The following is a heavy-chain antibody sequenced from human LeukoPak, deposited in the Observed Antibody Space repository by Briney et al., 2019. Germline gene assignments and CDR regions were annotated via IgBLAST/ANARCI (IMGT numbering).Heavy chain of an antibody. J-gene: IGHJ4*02. Sequence: SETLSLTCTVSGGSISNYYWSWIRQPAGKGLEWIGRIYTSGSTNYNPSLKSRVTMSVDTSKNQFSLKLSSVTAADTAVYYCARGMHASKYYFDYWGQGTLVTVSS. CDR2: IYTSGST. D-gene: IGHD2-8*01. V-gene: IGHV4-4*07. CDR1: GGSISNYY. CDR3: ARGMHASKYYFDY.